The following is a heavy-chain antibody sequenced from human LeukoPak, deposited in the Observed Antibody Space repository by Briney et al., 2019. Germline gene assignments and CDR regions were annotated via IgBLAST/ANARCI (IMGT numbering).Heavy chain of an antibody. CDR1: GGSISSHY. Sequence: SETLSLTCTVSGGSISSHYWSWLRQPPGKGLEWIGYIYYSGSTNYNPSLKSRVTISVDTSKNQFSLKLSSVTAADTAVYCCARVKSSSFFFTFDYWGQGTLVTVSS. V-gene: IGHV4-59*11. CDR2: IYYSGST. D-gene: IGHD6-6*01. CDR3: ARVKSSSFFFTFDY. J-gene: IGHJ4*02.